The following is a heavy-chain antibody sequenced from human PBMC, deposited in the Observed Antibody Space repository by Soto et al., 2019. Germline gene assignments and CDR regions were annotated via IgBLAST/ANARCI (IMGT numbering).Heavy chain of an antibody. D-gene: IGHD3-16*01. CDR3: ARVAQGVIDY. V-gene: IGHV3-33*01. CDR2: IWYDGSNK. J-gene: IGHJ4*02. Sequence: QVQLVESEGGVVQPGRSLRLSCAASGFTFSSYGMHWVRQAPGKGLEWVAVIWYDGSNKYYADSVKGRFTISRDNSKNTLYLQMNSLRAEDTAVYYCARVAQGVIDYWGQGTLVTVSS. CDR1: GFTFSSYG.